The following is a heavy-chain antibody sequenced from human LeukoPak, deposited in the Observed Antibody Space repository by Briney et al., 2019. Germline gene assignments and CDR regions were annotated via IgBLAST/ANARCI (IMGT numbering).Heavy chain of an antibody. CDR1: GFGFSNYW. J-gene: IGHJ4*02. V-gene: IGHV3-7*01. CDR2: MNEDGSEK. Sequence: GGSLRLSCAASGFGFSNYWMSWVRQAPGKGLEWVANMNEDGSEKNYVDSVKGRFTISRDNAQDSLYLQMNSLRAEDTAVYYCARGQSWIGYWGQGTLVTVSS. D-gene: IGHD2-2*03. CDR3: ARGQSWIGY.